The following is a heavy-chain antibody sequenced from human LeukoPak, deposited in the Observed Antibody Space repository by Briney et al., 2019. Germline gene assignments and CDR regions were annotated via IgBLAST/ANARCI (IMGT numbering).Heavy chain of an antibody. J-gene: IGHJ6*03. V-gene: IGHV4-4*07. Sequence: PSETLSLTCTVSGDSISSYYWSWIRQPAGKGLEWIGRIHTSGSTNYNPSLKSRVTMSVDTSKNQFSLKLSSVTAADTAVYYCARENSSGWYRGYYYYMDVWGEGTTVTVSS. CDR2: IHTSGST. CDR3: ARENSSGWYRGYYYYMDV. CDR1: GDSISSYY. D-gene: IGHD6-19*01.